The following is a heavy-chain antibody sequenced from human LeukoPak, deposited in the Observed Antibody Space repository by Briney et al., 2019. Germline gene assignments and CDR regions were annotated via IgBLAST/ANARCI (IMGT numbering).Heavy chain of an antibody. V-gene: IGHV3-30*18. CDR3: AKDDHGYNSLSDFDY. Sequence: PGGSLRLSCAASGFTFSSYGMHWVRQAPGKGLEWVAVISYDGSNKYYADSVKGRFTISRDNSKNTLYLQMNSLRAEDTAVYYCAKDDHGYNSLSDFDYWGQGTLVTVSS. CDR1: GFTFSSYG. CDR2: ISYDGSNK. J-gene: IGHJ4*02. D-gene: IGHD5-24*01.